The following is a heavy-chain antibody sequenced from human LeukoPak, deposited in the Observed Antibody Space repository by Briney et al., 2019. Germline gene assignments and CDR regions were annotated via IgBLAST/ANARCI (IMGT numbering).Heavy chain of an antibody. CDR3: ARGTYYDIFTGPFDI. D-gene: IGHD3-9*01. CDR1: GFSFSNYW. CDR2: IKEHGSEK. V-gene: IGHV3-7*01. Sequence: GGSLRLSCAASGFSFSNYWMNWVRQAPGKGLEWVAKIKEHGSEKYYVDSMKGRFTISRDNAKDSLHLQMNSLRAEDTAVYYCARGTYYDIFTGPFDIWGQGTMVTVSS. J-gene: IGHJ3*02.